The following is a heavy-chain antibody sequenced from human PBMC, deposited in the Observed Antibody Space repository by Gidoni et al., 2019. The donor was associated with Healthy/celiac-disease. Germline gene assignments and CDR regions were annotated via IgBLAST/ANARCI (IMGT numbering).Heavy chain of an antibody. Sequence: QVQLQESGPGLVKPSETLSLTCTVPGGSISSYYWSWIRQPPGKGLEWIGYIYYSGSTNYNPSLKSRVTISVDTSKNQFSLKLSSVTAADTAVYYCARESTVGATGGDFDYWGQGTLVTVSS. V-gene: IGHV4-59*01. J-gene: IGHJ4*02. CDR3: ARESTVGATGGDFDY. D-gene: IGHD1-26*01. CDR2: IYYSGST. CDR1: GGSISSYY.